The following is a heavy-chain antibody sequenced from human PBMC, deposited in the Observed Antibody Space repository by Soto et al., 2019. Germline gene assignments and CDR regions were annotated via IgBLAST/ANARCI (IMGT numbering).Heavy chain of an antibody. D-gene: IGHD6-13*01. CDR1: GFTFSSYW. J-gene: IGHJ1*01. V-gene: IGHV3-7*01. Sequence: GGSLRLSCAASGFTFSSYWMTWLRQAPGKGLEWVANINPDGSAKYYVDSVKGRFTISRDNAKNSLYLQMNSLRVEDTAVYYCAALPPGNVYFNHWGQGALVTLSS. CDR2: INPDGSAK. CDR3: AALPPGNVYFNH.